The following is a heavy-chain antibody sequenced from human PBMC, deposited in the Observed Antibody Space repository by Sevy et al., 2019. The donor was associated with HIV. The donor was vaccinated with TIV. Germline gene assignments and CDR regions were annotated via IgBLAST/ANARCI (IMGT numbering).Heavy chain of an antibody. Sequence: GGSLRLSCAASGFTFSSYSMNWVRQAPGKGLEWVSSISSSSSYIYYADSVKGRFTISRDNAKNSLYLQMNSLIAEDTAVYYCARSGDSSGYYQNNWFDPWGQGTLVTVSS. J-gene: IGHJ5*02. CDR1: GFTFSSYS. CDR2: ISSSSSYI. CDR3: ARSGDSSGYYQNNWFDP. D-gene: IGHD3-22*01. V-gene: IGHV3-21*01.